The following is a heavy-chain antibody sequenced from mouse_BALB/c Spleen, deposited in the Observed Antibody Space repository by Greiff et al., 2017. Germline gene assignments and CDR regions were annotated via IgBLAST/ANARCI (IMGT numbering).Heavy chain of an antibody. CDR2: IWGDGST. CDR3: ARVQLRLSYYYAMDY. J-gene: IGHJ4*01. CDR1: GFSLTGYG. V-gene: IGHV2-6-7*01. D-gene: IGHD1-2*01. Sequence: VKLVESGPGLVAPSQSLSITCTVSGFSLTGYGVNWVRQPPGKGLEWLGMIWGDGSTDYNSALKSRLSISKDNSKSQVFLKMNSLQTDDTARYYCARVQLRLSYYYAMDYWGQGTSVTVSS.